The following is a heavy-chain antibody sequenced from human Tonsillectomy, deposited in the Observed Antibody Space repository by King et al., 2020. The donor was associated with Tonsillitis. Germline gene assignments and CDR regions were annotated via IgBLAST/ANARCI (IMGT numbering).Heavy chain of an antibody. J-gene: IGHJ1*01. Sequence: QLVQSGAEVQKPGASVKVSCRTSGYTFTDYHVHWVRQAPGEGLEWGGCINGNSGATHYAQKVQGRVTMTRDTSSSTAFMDLSRLTSDDTALYYCARETWFYDYWGQGTLVTVSS. CDR1: GYTFTDYH. CDR2: INGNSGAT. D-gene: IGHD2/OR15-2a*01. V-gene: IGHV1-2*02. CDR3: ARETWFYDY.